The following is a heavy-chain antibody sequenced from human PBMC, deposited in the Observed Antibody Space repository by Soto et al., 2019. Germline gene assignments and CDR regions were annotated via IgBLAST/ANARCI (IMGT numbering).Heavy chain of an antibody. CDR1: GGTFSSYA. J-gene: IGHJ6*02. CDR3: ARDKGRAAAATTGNCVNYYYGIDV. V-gene: IGHV1-69*13. CDR2: IIPICGTA. Sequence: SVKVSCKASGGTFSSYAISWVRQAPGQGLEWMGGIIPICGTANYAQKFQGRVTITADETTSTAYMELSSLRSEDTAVYYCARDKGRAAAATTGNCVNYYYGIDVWGQGTTVTVSS. D-gene: IGHD6-13*01.